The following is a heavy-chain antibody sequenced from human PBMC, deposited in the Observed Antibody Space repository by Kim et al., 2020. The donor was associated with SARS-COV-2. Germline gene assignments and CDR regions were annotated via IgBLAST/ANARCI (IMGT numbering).Heavy chain of an antibody. V-gene: IGHV4-34*01. D-gene: IGHD3-10*01. CDR3: ARVAGMVRGVKTDY. J-gene: IGHJ4*02. Sequence: PSLKSRVTISVDTSKSQFSLELSSVTAADTAVYYCARVAGMVRGVKTDYWGQGTLVTVSS.